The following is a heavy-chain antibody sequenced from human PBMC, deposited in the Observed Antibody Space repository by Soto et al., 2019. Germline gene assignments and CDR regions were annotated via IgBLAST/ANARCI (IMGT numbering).Heavy chain of an antibody. Sequence: QVQLVQSGAEVKKPGASVKVSCKASGYTFTSYAMQWVRQAPGQRLEWMGWINAGNGNIKYSQKFQGRVTITRDTSARAAYMELSSLRSEDTTVYYCARDLGGWTDYWGQGTLVTFSS. J-gene: IGHJ4*02. CDR2: INAGNGNI. CDR1: GYTFTSYA. CDR3: ARDLGGWTDY. D-gene: IGHD6-19*01. V-gene: IGHV1-3*01.